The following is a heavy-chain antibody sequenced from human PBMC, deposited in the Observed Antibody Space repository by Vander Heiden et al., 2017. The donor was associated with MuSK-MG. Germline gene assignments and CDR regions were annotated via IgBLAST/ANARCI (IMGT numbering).Heavy chain of an antibody. CDR2: IHPTSGGT. Sequence: QVQLVQSGAEVKKPGASVRLSCKASGFPFSGYNIHWVRQAPGQGLEWMGWIHPTSGGTVYAQKFQGRISRTADTSITTVYMELSGLRSDDTAIYHCARVRIQNWCDTWGQGTLVTVSS. V-gene: IGHV1-2*02. CDR3: ARVRIQNWCDT. D-gene: IGHD2-21*01. CDR1: GFPFSGYN. J-gene: IGHJ5*02.